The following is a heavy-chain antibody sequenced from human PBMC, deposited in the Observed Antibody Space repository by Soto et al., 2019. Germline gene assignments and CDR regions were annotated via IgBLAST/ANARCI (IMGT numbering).Heavy chain of an antibody. J-gene: IGHJ2*01. V-gene: IGHV3-30-3*01. Sequence: QVQLVESGGGVVQPGRSLRLSCAASGFTFSRYAMHWVRQAPGKGLEWVAVISYAGSNKYYADSVKGRFTISRDNSKNXLYLQMNSLRTEDTAVYYCARHLWRDDYNWGYFDLWGRGTLVTVSS. D-gene: IGHD4-4*01. CDR2: ISYAGSNK. CDR3: ARHLWRDDYNWGYFDL. CDR1: GFTFSRYA.